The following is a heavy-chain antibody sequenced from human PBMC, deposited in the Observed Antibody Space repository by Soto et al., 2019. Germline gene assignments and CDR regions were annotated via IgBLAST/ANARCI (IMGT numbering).Heavy chain of an antibody. CDR3: ARLNAGWFRY. CDR2: INHSGST. J-gene: IGHJ4*02. V-gene: IGHV4-34*01. Sequence: SETLSLTCAVYGGSFSGYYWSWVRQPPGKGLEWIGEINHSGSTNYNPSLKSRVTISVDTSKNQFSLKLSSVTAADTAVYYCARLNAGWFRYWGQGTLVTVSS. D-gene: IGHD2-15*01. CDR1: GGSFSGYY.